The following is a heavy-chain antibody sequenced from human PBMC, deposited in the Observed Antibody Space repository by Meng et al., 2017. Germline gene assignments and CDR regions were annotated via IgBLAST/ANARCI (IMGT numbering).Heavy chain of an antibody. D-gene: IGHD6-6*01. CDR1: GGPISSSNW. Sequence: QGTLQGSAPGLVKPSGTLSLTCAVSGGPISSSNWWSWVRQPPGKGLEWIGEIYHSGSTNYNPSLKSRVTISVDKSKNQFSLKLSSVTAADTAVYYCARFSGDSSSSRSPLGGMDVWGQGTTVTVSS. CDR3: ARFSGDSSSSRSPLGGMDV. V-gene: IGHV4-4*02. J-gene: IGHJ6*02. CDR2: IYHSGST.